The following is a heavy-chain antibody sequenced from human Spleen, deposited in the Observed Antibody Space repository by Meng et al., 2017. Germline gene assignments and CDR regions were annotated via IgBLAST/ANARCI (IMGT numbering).Heavy chain of an antibody. Sequence: QVHLQESGPGLVKPSGTLSLTCAVSGASISSNNWWSWVRQPPGKGLEWIGEIFHGGSTNYNPSLKSRVTISVDKSKNQFSLKLSSVTAADTAVYYCSNYIWGSEPTGVLSWGQGTLVTVSS. CDR3: SNYIWGSEPTGVLS. CDR1: GASISSNNW. CDR2: IFHGGST. V-gene: IGHV4-4*02. J-gene: IGHJ5*02. D-gene: IGHD3-16*01.